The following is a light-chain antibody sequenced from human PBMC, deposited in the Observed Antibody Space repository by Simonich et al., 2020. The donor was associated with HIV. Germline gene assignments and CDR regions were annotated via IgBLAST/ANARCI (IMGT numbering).Light chain of an antibody. CDR3: CSYAGSSTWV. CDR1: SSDVGSYNL. CDR2: EGS. Sequence: QSALTQPASVSGSPGQSITIPCTGTSSDVGSYNLVSWYQQPPGKAPKVMIYEGSERPSGVSNRFSGSKSDNTASLTISGLQAEDEADYYCCSYAGSSTWVFGGGTKVTVL. J-gene: IGLJ3*02. V-gene: IGLV2-23*01.